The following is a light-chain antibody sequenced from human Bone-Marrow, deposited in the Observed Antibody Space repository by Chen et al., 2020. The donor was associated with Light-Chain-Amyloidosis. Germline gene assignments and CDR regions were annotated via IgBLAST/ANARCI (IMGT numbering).Light chain of an antibody. Sequence: SYELPQPPSVPVPQGQTARITCSGDDLPTKYAYWYQQKPGQAPVLVIHRETERPSGISERFSGSSSGTTATLTISGVQAEDEADYHCQSADSSGTYEVIFGGGTKLTVL. CDR1: DLPTKY. J-gene: IGLJ2*01. CDR2: RET. CDR3: QSADSSGTYEVI. V-gene: IGLV3-25*03.